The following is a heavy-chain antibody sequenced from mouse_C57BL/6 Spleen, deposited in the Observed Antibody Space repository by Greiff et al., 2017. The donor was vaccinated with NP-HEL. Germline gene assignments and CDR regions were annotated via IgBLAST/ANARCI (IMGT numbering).Heavy chain of an antibody. CDR1: GYTFTSYG. J-gene: IGHJ2*01. CDR2: IYPRSGNT. V-gene: IGHV1-81*01. CDR3: ARSVYNGYPDY. D-gene: IGHD1-3*01. Sequence: HVQLQQSGAELARPGASVKLSCTASGYTFTSYGISWVKQRTGQGLEWIGEIYPRSGNTYYNEKFKGQATLTADKSSSTAYMEIRSLTSEDSAVYLCARSVYNGYPDYRGQGATRTGSS.